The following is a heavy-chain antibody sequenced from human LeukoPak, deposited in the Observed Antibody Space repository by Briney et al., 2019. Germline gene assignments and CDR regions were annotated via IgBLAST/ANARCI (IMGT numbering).Heavy chain of an antibody. CDR1: GGSISTSNYY. J-gene: IGHJ4*02. CDR3: ARASHWNQLHYFDY. CDR2: IFYSGST. Sequence: PSETLSLTCTVSGGSISTSNYYWGWIRQPPGKGLEWIGNIFYSGSTYYSPSLKSRVAISVDKSKNQFSLKLSSVTAADTAVYYCARASHWNQLHYFDYWGQGTLVTVSS. D-gene: IGHD1-1*01. V-gene: IGHV4-39*07.